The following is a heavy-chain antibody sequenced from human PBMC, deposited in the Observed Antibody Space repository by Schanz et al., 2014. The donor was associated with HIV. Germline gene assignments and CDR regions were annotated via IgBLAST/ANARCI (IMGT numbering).Heavy chain of an antibody. Sequence: QVQLVQSGAEVKKPGSSVKVSCKASGDTFSSYSISWVRQAPGQGLEWVGGIIPLSGTPFYAQKFQGRVAITADKSTGTVYMDLGSLTSEDTAVYFCARDIKYDDPFQYGMDVWGQGTTVSVSS. D-gene: IGHD1-1*01. J-gene: IGHJ6*02. V-gene: IGHV1-69*06. CDR2: IIPLSGTP. CDR3: ARDIKYDDPFQYGMDV. CDR1: GDTFSSYS.